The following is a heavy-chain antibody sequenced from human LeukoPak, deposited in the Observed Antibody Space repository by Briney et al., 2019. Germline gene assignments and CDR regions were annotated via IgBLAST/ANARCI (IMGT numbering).Heavy chain of an antibody. Sequence: PGGSLRLSCAASGFTFSNYAMSWDRLAPGKGLEWVSAISHSGDSTYYADSVKGRFTISRDKSKNTLYLQMNRMRAEDTAVYYCAKCALGYCTGGSCRFDNWGQGTLVTVSS. J-gene: IGHJ4*02. CDR1: GFTFSNYA. CDR2: ISHSGDST. V-gene: IGHV3-23*01. CDR3: AKCALGYCTGGSCRFDN. D-gene: IGHD2-15*01.